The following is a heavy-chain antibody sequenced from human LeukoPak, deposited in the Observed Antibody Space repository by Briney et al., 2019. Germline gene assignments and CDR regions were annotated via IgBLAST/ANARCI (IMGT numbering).Heavy chain of an antibody. Sequence: ASVKVSCKASGYTFASYFMHWVRQAPGQGLEWMGIINPSGGSTSYAQKFQGRVTMTRDTSTSTVYMELSSLRSEDTAVYYCARGTDEDCSGGSCYPAITTFDYWGQGTLVTVSS. J-gene: IGHJ4*02. CDR2: INPSGGST. CDR3: ARGTDEDCSGGSCYPAITTFDY. D-gene: IGHD2-15*01. CDR1: GYTFASYF. V-gene: IGHV1-46*01.